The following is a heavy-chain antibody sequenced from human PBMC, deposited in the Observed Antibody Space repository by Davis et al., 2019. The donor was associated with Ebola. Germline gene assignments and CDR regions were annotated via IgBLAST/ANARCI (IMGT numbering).Heavy chain of an antibody. J-gene: IGHJ4*02. V-gene: IGHV1-18*04. CDR3: AKDIRTSY. CDR2: ISAYNGNT. CDR1: GYTFTSYG. Sequence: ASVKVSCKASGYTFTSYGISWVRQAPGQGLEWMGWISAYNGNTNYAQKLQGRVTMTRDTSISTAYMELSRLTSDDTAVYYCAKDIRTSYWGRGTLVTVSS.